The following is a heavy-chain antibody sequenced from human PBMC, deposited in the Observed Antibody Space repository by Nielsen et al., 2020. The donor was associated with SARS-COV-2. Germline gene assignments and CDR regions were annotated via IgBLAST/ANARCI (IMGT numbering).Heavy chain of an antibody. Sequence: GESLKISCKGSGYSFTSYWIGWVRQMPGKGLEWMGIIFAGDSDTRYSPSFQGQVTISADKSISTAYLQWSSLKASDTAMYDVLTGYRLRAAPFDYWGQGTLVTVSS. CDR1: GYSFTSYW. V-gene: IGHV5-51*01. CDR2: IFAGDSDT. D-gene: IGHD3-9*01. CDR3: LTGYRLRAAPFDY. J-gene: IGHJ4*02.